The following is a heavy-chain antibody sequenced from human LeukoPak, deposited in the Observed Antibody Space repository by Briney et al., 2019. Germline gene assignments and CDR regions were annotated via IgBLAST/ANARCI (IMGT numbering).Heavy chain of an antibody. CDR1: GFTFSPYS. Sequence: GSLRLSCAASGFTFSPYSMNWVRQAPGKGLEWVSYISGSGSSMFYADSLKGRFTISRDNARNSLFLQMNSLRDEDTAVYYCARDRMAVGDYWGQGTLVTVSS. J-gene: IGHJ4*02. CDR2: ISGSGSSM. V-gene: IGHV3-48*02. CDR3: ARDRMAVGDY. D-gene: IGHD6-19*01.